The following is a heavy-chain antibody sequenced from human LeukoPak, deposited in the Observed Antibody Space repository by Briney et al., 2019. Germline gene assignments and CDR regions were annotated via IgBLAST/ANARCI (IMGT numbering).Heavy chain of an antibody. V-gene: IGHV4-30-4*08. CDR3: ARDPLIGDFWSGYHSRGAFDI. CDR2: IYYSGST. J-gene: IGHJ3*02. CDR1: GGSISSGDYY. Sequence: SETLSLTCTVSGGSISSGDYYWSWIRQPPGKGLEWIGYIYYSGSTYYNPSLKSRVTISVDTSKNQFSLKLSSVTAADTAVYYCARDPLIGDFWSGYHSRGAFDIWGQGTMVTVSS. D-gene: IGHD3-3*01.